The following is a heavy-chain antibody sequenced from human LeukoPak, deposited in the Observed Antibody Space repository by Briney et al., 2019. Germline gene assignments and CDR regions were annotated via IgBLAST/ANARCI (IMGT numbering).Heavy chain of an antibody. CDR3: ATARRYYDYVWGSPTYYFDY. D-gene: IGHD3-16*01. V-gene: IGHV3-23*01. Sequence: PGGSLRLSCAASGFTFSSYAMSWVRQAPGKGLEWVSAISGSGGSTYYADSVKGRFTISRDNSKNTLYLQMNSLRAEDTAVYYRATARRYYDYVWGSPTYYFDYWGQGTLVTVSS. CDR1: GFTFSSYA. CDR2: ISGSGGST. J-gene: IGHJ4*02.